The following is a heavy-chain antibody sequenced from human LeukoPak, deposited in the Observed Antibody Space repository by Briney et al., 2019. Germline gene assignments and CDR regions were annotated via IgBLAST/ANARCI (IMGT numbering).Heavy chain of an antibody. J-gene: IGHJ4*02. CDR3: ANDLGWIQLNLG. CDR1: GFTFSSYV. Sequence: GGSLRLSCAASGFTFSSYVMSWVRQAPGKGLEWVSGITGNGATTYYADSVKGRFTISRDNSRNTVYLQMNSLRAEDTAVYYCANDLGWIQLNLGRGQGTLVTVSS. D-gene: IGHD5-18*01. CDR2: ITGNGATT. V-gene: IGHV3-23*01.